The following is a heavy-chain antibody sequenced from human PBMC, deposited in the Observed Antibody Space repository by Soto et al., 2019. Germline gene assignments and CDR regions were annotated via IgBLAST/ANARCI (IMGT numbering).Heavy chain of an antibody. Sequence: KVSCKAFGGTFILYAISWVRQAPGQGLEWMGGIIPMFGKANYSQKFQGRVTITADESTSTGYMELRSLISEDTAVYYCARDGTLYDSSGYYYVSWGQGTLVTVSS. CDR1: GGTFILYA. D-gene: IGHD3-22*01. CDR2: IIPMFGKA. CDR3: ARDGTLYDSSGYYYVS. J-gene: IGHJ5*02. V-gene: IGHV1-69*01.